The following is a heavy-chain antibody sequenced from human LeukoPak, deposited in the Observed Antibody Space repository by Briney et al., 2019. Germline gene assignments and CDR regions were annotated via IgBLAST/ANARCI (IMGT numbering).Heavy chain of an antibody. J-gene: IGHJ3*02. CDR1: AFTFCNYF. D-gene: IGHD3-22*01. CDR2: MSPGGERT. V-gene: IGHV3-23*01. CDR3: AKSGPCPMTFDAFDI. Sequence: PGGSLRLSCPASAFTFCNYFMSWVRQAPGQGLEGVATMSPGGERTYHADSVRARFTISRDNSKNTLHLQMTSMRAYDTAVYYCAKSGPCPMTFDAFDIWGQGTVVTVSS.